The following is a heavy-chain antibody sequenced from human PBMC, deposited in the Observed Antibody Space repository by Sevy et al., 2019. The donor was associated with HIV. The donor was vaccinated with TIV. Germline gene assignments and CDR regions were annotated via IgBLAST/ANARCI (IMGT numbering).Heavy chain of an antibody. V-gene: IGHV4-39*01. CDR1: GGSISSSSYY. D-gene: IGHD2-2*01. CDR3: ARHVLGEPGLWCISTSCYRRNYFDY. CDR2: IYYSGST. Sequence: SETLSLTCTVSGGSISSSSYYWGWIRQPPGKGLEWIGSIYYSGSTYYNPSLKSRVTISVHTSKNQFSLKLSSVTAADTAVYYCARHVLGEPGLWCISTSCYRRNYFDYWGQGTLVTVSS. J-gene: IGHJ4*02.